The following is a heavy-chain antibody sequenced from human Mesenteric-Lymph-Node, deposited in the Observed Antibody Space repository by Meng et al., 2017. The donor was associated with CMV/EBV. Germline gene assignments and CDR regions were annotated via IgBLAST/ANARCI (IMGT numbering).Heavy chain of an antibody. J-gene: IGHJ5*02. Sequence: SETLSLTCTVSGGSVSSGDYYWSWIRQHPGKGLEWIGYIYYSGSTYHNPSLKSRLTMSIDMSKNQFSLKVNSVTAADTAVYYCARRDSSGYGNYWFDPWGQGTLVTVSS. CDR2: IYYSGST. V-gene: IGHV4-30-4*02. D-gene: IGHD3-22*01. CDR3: ARRDSSGYGNYWFDP. CDR1: GGSVSSGDYY.